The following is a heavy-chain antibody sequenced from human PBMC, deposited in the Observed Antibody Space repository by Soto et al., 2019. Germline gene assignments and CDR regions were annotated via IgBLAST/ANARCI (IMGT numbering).Heavy chain of an antibody. J-gene: IGHJ6*02. CDR1: GFTFSSYG. V-gene: IGHV3-30*18. D-gene: IGHD3-9*01. Sequence: GGSLRLSCAASGFTFSSYGLHWVRQAPGKGLEWVAVISYDGSKTNYVDSVKGRFTISRDNSKDMLYLQINTLRAEDTALYSCAKDLWTDHFPEHYFYYGMDVWGQGPTVPVSS. CDR3: AKDLWTDHFPEHYFYYGMDV. CDR2: ISYDGSKT.